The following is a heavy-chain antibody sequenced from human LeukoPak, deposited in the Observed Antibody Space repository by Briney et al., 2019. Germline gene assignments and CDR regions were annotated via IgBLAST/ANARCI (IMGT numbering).Heavy chain of an antibody. V-gene: IGHV3-7*01. D-gene: IGHD1-14*01. CDR2: INQDGSEN. J-gene: IGHJ4*02. CDR3: ARDFRNAGDY. Sequence: GGSLRLSCAASGFTFTTYWINGVRKAPGKGLEWVAVINQDGSENYYVYSVKARFTITRDHAKNSLYLQINSPRAEGTAVYYCARDFRNAGDYWGQGTLVTVSS. CDR1: GFTFTTYW.